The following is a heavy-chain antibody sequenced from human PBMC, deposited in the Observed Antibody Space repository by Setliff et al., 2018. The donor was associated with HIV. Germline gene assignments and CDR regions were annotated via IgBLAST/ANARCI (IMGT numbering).Heavy chain of an antibody. Sequence: ASVKVSCKASGYTFTGYYMHRVRQAPGQGLEWMGRIYPNSGGTNYAQKFQGRVTMTRDTSISTAYMELSRLRSDDTAVYYCAREAPAVVPTLLPDYWGQGTLVTAPQ. CDR1: GYTFTGYY. V-gene: IGHV1-2*06. D-gene: IGHD6-19*01. J-gene: IGHJ4*02. CDR2: IYPNSGGT. CDR3: AREAPAVVPTLLPDY.